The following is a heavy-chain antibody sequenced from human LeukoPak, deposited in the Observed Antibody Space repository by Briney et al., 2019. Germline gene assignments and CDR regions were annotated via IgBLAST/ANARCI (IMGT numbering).Heavy chain of an antibody. CDR3: ARGPIYDILTGYYPNWFDP. CDR2: INHSGST. Sequence: PSETPSLTCAVYGGSFSGYYWSWIRQPPGKGLEWIGEINHSGSTNYNPSLKSRVTISVDTSKNQFSLKLSSVTAADTAVYYCARGPIYDILTGYYPNWFDPWGQGTLVTVSS. J-gene: IGHJ5*02. V-gene: IGHV4-34*01. D-gene: IGHD3-9*01. CDR1: GGSFSGYY.